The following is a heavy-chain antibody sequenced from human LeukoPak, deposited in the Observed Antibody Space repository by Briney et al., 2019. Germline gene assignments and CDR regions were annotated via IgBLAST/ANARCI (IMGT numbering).Heavy chain of an antibody. CDR1: GDSISSNSYY. Sequence: PSETLSLTCTVSGDSISSNSYYWSWIRQPAGKGLDWIGRIYTSGSSNYNPSLKSRVTISVDTSKSQFSLKLNSVTAADTTVYYCARDRRDMVRGINIVRQYHYYYYMDVWGKGTTVTVSS. CDR2: IYTSGSS. V-gene: IGHV4-61*02. J-gene: IGHJ6*03. CDR3: ARDRRDMVRGINIVRQYHYYYYMDV. D-gene: IGHD3-10*01.